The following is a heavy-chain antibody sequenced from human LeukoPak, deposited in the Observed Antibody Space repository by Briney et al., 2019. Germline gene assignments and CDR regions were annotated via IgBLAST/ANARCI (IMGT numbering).Heavy chain of an antibody. Sequence: GGSLRLSCAASGFTFSSYWMHWVRQGPGKGLVGVSRINSDGSSTRYADSVKGRFTISRDNAKNTLYLQMNSLRAEDTAVYYCARVSTYSAIDYWGQGTLVTVSS. CDR1: GFTFSSYW. V-gene: IGHV3-74*01. J-gene: IGHJ4*02. CDR2: INSDGSST. D-gene: IGHD1-26*01. CDR3: ARVSTYSAIDY.